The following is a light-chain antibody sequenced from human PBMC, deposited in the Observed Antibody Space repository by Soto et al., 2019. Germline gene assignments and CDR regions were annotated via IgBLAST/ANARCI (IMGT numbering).Light chain of an antibody. CDR1: QVVRSS. Sequence: EIVMTQSPATLSVSPGERATLSCRASQVVRSSLAWYQQKPGQAPRLLIYGASTRATGIPARFSGSGSGTDFTLTISSLQSEDFAVYYCQQYNDWPPWTFGQGTKVDIK. CDR3: QQYNDWPPWT. V-gene: IGKV3D-15*01. J-gene: IGKJ1*01. CDR2: GAS.